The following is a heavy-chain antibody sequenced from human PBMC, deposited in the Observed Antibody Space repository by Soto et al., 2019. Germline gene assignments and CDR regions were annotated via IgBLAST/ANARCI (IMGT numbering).Heavy chain of an antibody. V-gene: IGHV4-30-4*01. Sequence: SETLSLTCTVSGGSISSGDYYWSWIRQPPGKGLEWIGYIYYSGSTYYNPSLKSRVTISVDTSKNQFSLKLSSVTAADTAVYYCAREGFGELEDYGMDVWGQGTTVTVS. CDR3: AREGFGELEDYGMDV. J-gene: IGHJ6*02. CDR2: IYYSGST. CDR1: GGSISSGDYY. D-gene: IGHD3-10*01.